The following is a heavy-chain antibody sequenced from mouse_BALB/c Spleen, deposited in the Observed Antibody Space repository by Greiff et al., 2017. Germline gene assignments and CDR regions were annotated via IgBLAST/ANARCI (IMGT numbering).Heavy chain of an antibody. Sequence: EVMLVESGGGLVKPGGSLKLSCAASGFNFRSYAMSWVRQTPEKRLEWVASISSGGSTYYPESVKGRFTISRDNARNILYLQMSRLRSEDTARYYCARGGITTVVPGAMDYWGQGTSVTVSS. CDR3: ARGGITTVVPGAMDY. CDR1: GFNFRSYA. CDR2: ISSGGST. J-gene: IGHJ4*01. D-gene: IGHD1-1*01. V-gene: IGHV5-6-5*01.